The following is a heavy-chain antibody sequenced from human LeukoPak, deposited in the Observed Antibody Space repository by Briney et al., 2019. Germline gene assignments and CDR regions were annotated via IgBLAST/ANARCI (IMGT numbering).Heavy chain of an antibody. CDR2: IYYSGST. V-gene: IGHV4-30-4*08. CDR3: ARDPRGSDNCSSTSCPNDAFDI. J-gene: IGHJ3*02. D-gene: IGHD2-2*01. CDR1: GGSISSGDYY. Sequence: PSETLSLTCTVSGGSISSGDYYWSWIRQPPGKGLEWIVYIYYSGSTYYNPSLKSRVTISVDTSKNQFSLKLSSVTAADTAVYYCARDPRGSDNCSSTSCPNDAFDIWGQGTMVTVSS.